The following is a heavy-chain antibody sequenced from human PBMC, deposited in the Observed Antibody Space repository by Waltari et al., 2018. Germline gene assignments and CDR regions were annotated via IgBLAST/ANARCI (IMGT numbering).Heavy chain of an antibody. CDR2: IYSSGTT. D-gene: IGHD6-13*01. Sequence: EVQLVESGGGLIQPGGSLRLSCAASGFTVSTTYMSWVRQAPGKGRELVSRIYSSGTTYYADSVKGRFTISRDISKNTLYLQMNSLRAEDTAVYYCARDLGYSSSWGYWGQGTLVTVSS. CDR1: GFTVSTTY. V-gene: IGHV3-53*01. CDR3: ARDLGYSSSWGY. J-gene: IGHJ4*02.